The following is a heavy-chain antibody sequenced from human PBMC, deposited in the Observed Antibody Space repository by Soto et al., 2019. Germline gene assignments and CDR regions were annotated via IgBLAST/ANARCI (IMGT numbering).Heavy chain of an antibody. D-gene: IGHD3-10*01. CDR2: IYYSGST. V-gene: IGHV4-39*01. CDR1: GGSISSSSYY. Sequence: PSETLSLTCTVSGGSISSSSYYWGWIRQPPGKGLEWIGSIYYSGSTYYNPSLKSRVTMTTDTSTSTAYMELRSLRSDDTAVYYCARYAYGSGSYYDYWGQGTLVTVSS. J-gene: IGHJ4*02. CDR3: ARYAYGSGSYYDY.